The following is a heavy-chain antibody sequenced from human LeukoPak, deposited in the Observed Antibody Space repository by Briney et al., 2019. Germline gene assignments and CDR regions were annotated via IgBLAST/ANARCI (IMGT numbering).Heavy chain of an antibody. CDR2: INPNSGGT. V-gene: IGHV1-2*02. CDR3: ARGHCRGGSCYSNDY. Sequence: ASVKVSCKASGYTFTGYYMHWVRQAPGQGLEWMGWINPNSGGTNYAQKFQGRVTMTRDTSISTAYMELSRLRSDDTAVYYCARGHCRGGSCYSNDYWGQGTLVTVSS. CDR1: GYTFTGYY. J-gene: IGHJ4*02. D-gene: IGHD2-15*01.